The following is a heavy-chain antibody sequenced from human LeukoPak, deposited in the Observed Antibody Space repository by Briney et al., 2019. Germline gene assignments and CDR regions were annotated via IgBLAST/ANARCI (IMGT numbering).Heavy chain of an antibody. CDR3: AREQWLAVFDY. D-gene: IGHD6-19*01. J-gene: IGHJ4*02. Sequence: GGSLRLSCAASGFTVSSNYMSWVRQAPGKGLEWVSVIYSGGNTYYADSVKGRFTISRDNSKNILWLQMNSLRAEDTAVYYCAREQWLAVFDYWGQGTLVTVSS. V-gene: IGHV3-53*01. CDR2: IYSGGNT. CDR1: GFTVSSNY.